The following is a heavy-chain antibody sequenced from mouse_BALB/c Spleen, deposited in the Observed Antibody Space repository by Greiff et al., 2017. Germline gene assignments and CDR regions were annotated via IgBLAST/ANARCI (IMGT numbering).Heavy chain of an antibody. Sequence: VQGVESGAELVRPGTSVKVSCKASGYAFTNYLIEWVKQRPGQGLEWIGVINPGSGGTNYNEKFKGKATLTADKSCSTAYMRLSSLTSDDSAVYFCGRHYGNDSDMDYWGQGTSVTVSS. CDR1: GYAFTNYL. CDR3: GRHYGNDSDMDY. CDR2: INPGSGGT. V-gene: IGHV1-54*03. D-gene: IGHD2-2*01. J-gene: IGHJ4*01.